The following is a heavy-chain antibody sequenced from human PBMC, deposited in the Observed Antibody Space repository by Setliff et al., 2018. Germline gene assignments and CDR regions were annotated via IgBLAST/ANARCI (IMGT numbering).Heavy chain of an antibody. CDR1: GGSISSGDYY. J-gene: IGHJ4*02. D-gene: IGHD3-22*01. V-gene: IGHV4-30-4*08. CDR2: RYSSGST. CDR3: ARESRYYYDNLGTLDY. Sequence: KPSETLSLTCTVSGGSISSGDYYWSWIRQPPGKGLEWIGYRYSSGSTYYNPSLKSRVSISVDTSKNQFSLKLSSVTAADTAVYYCARESRYYYDNLGTLDYWGQGTLVTVSS.